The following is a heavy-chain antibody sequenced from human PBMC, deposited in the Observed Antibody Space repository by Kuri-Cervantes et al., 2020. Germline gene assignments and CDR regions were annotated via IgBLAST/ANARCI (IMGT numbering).Heavy chain of an antibody. CDR3: ASTNIVWGDY. Sequence: SETLSLTCTVSGGSISSGGYHWSWIRQHPGKGLEWIGYIYYSGSTYYNPSLKSRVTISVDTSKNQFSLKLSSVIAADTAVYYCASTNIVWGDYWGQGTLVTVSS. V-gene: IGHV4-31*03. CDR2: IYYSGST. D-gene: IGHD5/OR15-5a*01. CDR1: GGSISSGGYH. J-gene: IGHJ4*02.